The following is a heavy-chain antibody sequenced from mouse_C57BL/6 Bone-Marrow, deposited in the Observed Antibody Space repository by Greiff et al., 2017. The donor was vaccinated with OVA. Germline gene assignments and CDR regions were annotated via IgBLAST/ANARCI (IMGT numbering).Heavy chain of an antibody. CDR3: ARDTPKYYWYFDV. CDR2: SRNKANDYTT. CDR1: GFTFSDFY. Sequence: EVMLVESGGGLVQSGRSLRLSCATSGFTFSDFYMEWVRQAPGKGLEWIAASRNKANDYTTEYSASVKGRFIVSRDTSQSILYLQMNALRAEDTAIYYCARDTPKYYWYFDVWGTGTTVTVSS. V-gene: IGHV7-1*01. J-gene: IGHJ1*03.